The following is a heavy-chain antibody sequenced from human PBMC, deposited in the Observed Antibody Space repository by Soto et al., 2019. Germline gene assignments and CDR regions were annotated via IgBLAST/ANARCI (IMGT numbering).Heavy chain of an antibody. V-gene: IGHV1-69*06. CDR2: IIPIFGTA. Sequence: SVEVSCKXSGGTFSSYAISWVRQAPGQGLEWMGGIIPIFGTANYAQKFQGRVTITADKSTSTAYMELSSLRSEDTAVYYCARDPSLVAATDYYYYYGMDVWGQGTTVTVSS. CDR3: ARDPSLVAATDYYYYYGMDV. D-gene: IGHD2-15*01. CDR1: GGTFSSYA. J-gene: IGHJ6*02.